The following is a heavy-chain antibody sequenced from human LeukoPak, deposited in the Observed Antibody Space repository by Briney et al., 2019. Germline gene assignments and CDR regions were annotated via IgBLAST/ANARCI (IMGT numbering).Heavy chain of an antibody. CDR3: ARGAHYHDSSEGYDY. J-gene: IGHJ4*02. D-gene: IGHD3-22*01. V-gene: IGHV1-2*02. Sequence: ASVKVSCKASGYTFTGYYMHWVRQAPGQGLEWMGWINPNSGGTNYAQKFQGRVTMTRDTSISTAYMELSRLRPDDTALYYCARGAHYHDSSEGYDYWGQGTLVTVSS. CDR1: GYTFTGYY. CDR2: INPNSGGT.